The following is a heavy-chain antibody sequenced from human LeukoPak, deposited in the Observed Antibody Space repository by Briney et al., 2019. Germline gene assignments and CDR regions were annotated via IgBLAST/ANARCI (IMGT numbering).Heavy chain of an antibody. CDR2: MNPNSGNT. D-gene: IGHD6-19*01. V-gene: IGHV1-8*01. CDR1: GYTFTTYD. J-gene: IGHJ5*02. Sequence: ASVKVSCKASGYTFTTYDINWVRQATGQGLEWMGWMNPNSGNTGHTQKFQGRVTMTRNTSISTAYMELSSLRSEDTAVYYCARGRGSGHKENWFDPWGQGTLDTVSS. CDR3: ARGRGSGHKENWFDP.